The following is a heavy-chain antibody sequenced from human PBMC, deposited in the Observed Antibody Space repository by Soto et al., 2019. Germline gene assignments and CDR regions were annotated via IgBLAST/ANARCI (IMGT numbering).Heavy chain of an antibody. CDR3: ARDGREASGMDV. CDR2: IYYRGST. Sequence: SETLSLTCTVSGGSISSHYWSWVRQAPGKGLEWIGHIYYRGSTSYNPSLRSRSTISVDTSNNQFSLKLNSLTTADTAVYYCARDGREASGMDVWGQGTKVTVSS. J-gene: IGHJ6*02. CDR1: GGSISSHY. D-gene: IGHD1-26*01. V-gene: IGHV4-59*11.